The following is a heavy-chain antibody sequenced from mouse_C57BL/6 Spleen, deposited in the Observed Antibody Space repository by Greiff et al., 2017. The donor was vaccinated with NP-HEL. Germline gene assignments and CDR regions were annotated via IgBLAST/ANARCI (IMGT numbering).Heavy chain of an antibody. CDR2: IDPSDSYT. Sequence: VQLQQPGAELVKPGASVKLSCKASGYTFTSYWMQWVKQRPGQGLEWIGEIDPSDSYTNYNQKFKGKATLTVDTSSSTAYMQLSSLTSEDSAVYYCARRDYDGYYFDYWGQGTTLTVSS. CDR1: GYTFTSYW. V-gene: IGHV1-50*01. CDR3: ARRDYDGYYFDY. J-gene: IGHJ2*01. D-gene: IGHD2-4*01.